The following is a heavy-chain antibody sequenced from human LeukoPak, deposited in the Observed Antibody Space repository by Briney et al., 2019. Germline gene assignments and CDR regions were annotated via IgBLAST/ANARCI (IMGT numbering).Heavy chain of an antibody. CDR1: GGSISSGGYY. D-gene: IGHD2-15*01. J-gene: IGHJ4*02. CDR3: ARVMAAASNFDS. Sequence: PSETLSLTFTVSGGSISSGGYYWSWIRQPAGKGLEWIGRIYASGRTNYNPSLKSRVTVSVDMSKNQFSLKLNSVTAADTAVYFCARVMAAASNFDSWGQGTLVTVSS. V-gene: IGHV4-61*02. CDR2: IYASGRT.